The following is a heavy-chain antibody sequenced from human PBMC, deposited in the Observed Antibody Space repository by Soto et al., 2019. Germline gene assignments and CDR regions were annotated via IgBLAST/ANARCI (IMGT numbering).Heavy chain of an antibody. V-gene: IGHV1-18*01. Sequence: ASVKVSCKASGYTFTSYGISWVRQAPGQGLEWMGWISAYNGNTNYAQKLQGRVTMTTDTSTSTAYMELKSLRSDDTAVYYCARVGRRAGYSYGYRYYYYGMDVWGQGTTVTVSS. CDR3: ARVGRRAGYSYGYRYYYYGMDV. CDR2: ISAYNGNT. J-gene: IGHJ6*02. CDR1: GYTFTSYG. D-gene: IGHD5-18*01.